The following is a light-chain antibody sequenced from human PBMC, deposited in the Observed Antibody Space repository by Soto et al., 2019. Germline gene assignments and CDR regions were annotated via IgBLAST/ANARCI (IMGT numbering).Light chain of an antibody. CDR3: MQALQTPRT. V-gene: IGKV2-28*01. CDR2: LAS. J-gene: IGKJ1*01. Sequence: DIVMTQSPLSLPVTPGEPASISCRSSQSLLHSNGNTYLAWYLQKPGQSPQLLIFLASYRAPGVPDRFSGSGSGTDFTLKISRVEAEDVGVYYCMQALQTPRTFGQGTKVEIK. CDR1: QSLLHSNGNTY.